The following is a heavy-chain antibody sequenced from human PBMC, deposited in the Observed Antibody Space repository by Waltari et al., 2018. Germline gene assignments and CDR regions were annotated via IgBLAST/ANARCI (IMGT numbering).Heavy chain of an antibody. Sequence: QVQLVQSGAEVKKPGSSVKVSCKASGGTFSSYAISWVRQAPGQGLEWMGGIIPIFGTANYAQKFQGRVTITTDESTSTAYMELSSLRSEDTAVYYCARDEPVDTAMVSGWGGWFDPWGQGTLVTVSS. V-gene: IGHV1-69*05. CDR2: IIPIFGTA. D-gene: IGHD5-18*01. CDR3: ARDEPVDTAMVSGWGGWFDP. J-gene: IGHJ5*02. CDR1: GGTFSSYA.